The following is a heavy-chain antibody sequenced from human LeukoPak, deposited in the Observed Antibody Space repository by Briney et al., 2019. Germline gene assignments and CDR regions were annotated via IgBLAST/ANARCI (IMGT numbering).Heavy chain of an antibody. CDR3: ASPRDYCSTTDSCHIAFDI. V-gene: IGHV3-21*01. J-gene: IGHJ3*02. D-gene: IGHD2-2*01. CDR1: GFSFSDYN. Sequence: GGSLRLSCTASGFSFSDYNMNWVRRAPGKGLEWVASISSGSSYIFYSDSLRGRFTISRDNAKNSLYLQMNSLRADDTAVYYCASPRDYCSTTDSCHIAFDIWGQGTVVTVSS. CDR2: ISSGSSYI.